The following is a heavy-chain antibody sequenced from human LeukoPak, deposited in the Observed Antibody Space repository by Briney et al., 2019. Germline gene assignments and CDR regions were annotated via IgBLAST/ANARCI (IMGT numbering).Heavy chain of an antibody. Sequence: ASVKVSCKVSGYTLTELSMHWVRQAPGKGLEWMGGFDPEDGETIYAQKFQGRVTMTEDTSTGTAYMELSSLRSEDTAVYYCATERGHSSGFNWFDPWGQGTLVTVSS. CDR1: GYTLTELS. CDR2: FDPEDGET. V-gene: IGHV1-24*01. CDR3: ATERGHSSGFNWFDP. J-gene: IGHJ5*02. D-gene: IGHD6-19*01.